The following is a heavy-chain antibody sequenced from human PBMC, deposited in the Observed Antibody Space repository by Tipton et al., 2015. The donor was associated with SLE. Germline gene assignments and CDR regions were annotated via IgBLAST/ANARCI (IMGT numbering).Heavy chain of an antibody. D-gene: IGHD6-19*01. Sequence: QSGPEVKKPGASVKVSCKVSGYTLTELSMHWVRQAPGKGLEWMGGFDPEDGETIYAQKFQGRVTMTEDTSTDTAYMELSSLRSEDTAVYYCATPYSSGWYDAFDIWGQGTMVTVSS. CDR1: GYTLTELS. J-gene: IGHJ3*02. V-gene: IGHV1-24*01. CDR2: FDPEDGET. CDR3: ATPYSSGWYDAFDI.